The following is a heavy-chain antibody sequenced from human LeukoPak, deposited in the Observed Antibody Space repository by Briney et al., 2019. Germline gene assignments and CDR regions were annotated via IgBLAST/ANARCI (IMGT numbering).Heavy chain of an antibody. Sequence: GGSLRLSCAASGFTFGTSAMSWVRQAPGKGPEWVSTFGRSGSDTYYSDSVKGRFTIFRDNSKNTLYLQMNSLGDEDTAVYYCAKGSLGSWYYFDYWGQGTLVTVSS. CDR1: GFTFGTSA. D-gene: IGHD6-13*01. V-gene: IGHV3-23*01. CDR2: FGRSGSDT. J-gene: IGHJ4*02. CDR3: AKGSLGSWYYFDY.